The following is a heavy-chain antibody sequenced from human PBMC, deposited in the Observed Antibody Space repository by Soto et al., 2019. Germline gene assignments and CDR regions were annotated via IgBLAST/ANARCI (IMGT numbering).Heavy chain of an antibody. CDR1: GFTFSSYD. J-gene: IGHJ3*01. CDR2: IDIAGNT. V-gene: IGHV3-13*01. CDR3: AREGERGSGDSVEALDV. Sequence: EVQLVESGGGLVQPGGSLRLSCAASGFTFSSYDMHWVRQATGKGLEWVSAIDIAGNTYYPVSVRGRFTISRENAKNSLYLQINTLRAGDTAVYYCAREGERGSGDSVEALDVWGQGTLVTVSS. D-gene: IGHD3-10*01.